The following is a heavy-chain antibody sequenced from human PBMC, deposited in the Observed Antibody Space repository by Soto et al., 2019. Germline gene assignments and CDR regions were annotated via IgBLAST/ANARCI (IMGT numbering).Heavy chain of an antibody. CDR3: ARGPRYCSSPSCTSWDY. J-gene: IGHJ4*02. Sequence: QVQLVQSGTVVKKPGASVTVSCKASGYTFTSYDINWVRQATGQGFEWLGWMNPKSGKTDDPRKFQGRVTMTRNTSISTAYMELSRLTSEDTAVYYCARGPRYCSSPSCTSWDYWGQGTLVTVSS. V-gene: IGHV1-8*01. CDR1: GYTFTSYD. D-gene: IGHD2-2*01. CDR2: MNPKSGKT.